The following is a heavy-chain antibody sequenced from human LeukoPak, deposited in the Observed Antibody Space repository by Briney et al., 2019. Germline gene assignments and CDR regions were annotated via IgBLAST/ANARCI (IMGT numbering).Heavy chain of an antibody. CDR3: ARATALDYYYYGMDV. Sequence: ASVKVSCKASGYTFTGYYMHWVRQAPGQGLEWMGWINPNSGGTNYAQKFQGRVTMTRGTSISSAYMELSRLRSDDTAVYYCARATALDYYYYGMDVWGQGTTVTVSS. V-gene: IGHV1-2*02. J-gene: IGHJ6*02. CDR2: INPNSGGT. CDR1: GYTFTGYY.